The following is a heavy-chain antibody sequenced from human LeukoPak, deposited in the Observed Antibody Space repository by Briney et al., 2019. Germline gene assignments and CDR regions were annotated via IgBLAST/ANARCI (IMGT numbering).Heavy chain of an antibody. CDR1: GFTFSSYW. CDR2: IEQDGSEK. V-gene: IGHV3-7*01. D-gene: IGHD6-19*01. Sequence: PGGSLRLSCAASGFTFSSYWMSWVRQAPGKGLEWVANIEQDGSEKYYVDSVKGRFTISRDNAKNSLYLQMNSLRAEDTAVYYCARGGYSSGWYYYYYYYYMDVWGKGTTVTVSS. CDR3: ARGGYSSGWYYYYYYYYMDV. J-gene: IGHJ6*03.